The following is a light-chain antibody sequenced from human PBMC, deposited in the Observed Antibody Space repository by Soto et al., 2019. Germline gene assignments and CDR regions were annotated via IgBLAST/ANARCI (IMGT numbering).Light chain of an antibody. CDR3: QQYGSSPRFT. V-gene: IGKV3-20*01. Sequence: EIVLTQSPGTLSLSPGERATLSCRASQSVSRSYLAWYQQKPRQAPRLLIYGASSRATGIPDRFSGSGSGTDFALTISRLEPEDFAVYYCQQYGSSPRFTFGPGTKVDIK. CDR1: QSVSRSY. J-gene: IGKJ3*01. CDR2: GAS.